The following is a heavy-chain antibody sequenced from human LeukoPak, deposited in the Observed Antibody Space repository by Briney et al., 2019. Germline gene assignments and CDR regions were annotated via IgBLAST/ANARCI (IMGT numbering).Heavy chain of an antibody. J-gene: IGHJ6*02. CDR1: GGSISSGGYY. Sequence: SQTLSLTCTVSGGSISSGGYYWSWIRQYLGKGLEWIEYIYDSGSTYYNPSLRSRVTISVDTSKNQFSLKVSSVTAADTAVYYCARSRYCSGSSCYGMDVWGQGTTVTVSS. D-gene: IGHD2-15*01. CDR3: ARSRYCSGSSCYGMDV. CDR2: IYDSGST. V-gene: IGHV4-31*03.